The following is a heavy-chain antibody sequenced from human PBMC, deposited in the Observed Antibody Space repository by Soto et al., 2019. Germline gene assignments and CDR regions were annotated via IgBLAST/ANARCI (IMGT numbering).Heavy chain of an antibody. Sequence: QVQLQQWGAGLLKPSETLSLTCAVYGGSFSGYYWSWIRQPPGKGLEWIGEINHSGSTNYNPSLKSRVTLSVDTSKNQFSLTLSSVTAADTAVYYCASPAIAAAVSAFEDWGQGTLVTVSS. CDR2: INHSGST. V-gene: IGHV4-34*01. D-gene: IGHD6-13*01. CDR1: GGSFSGYY. CDR3: ASPAIAAAVSAFED. J-gene: IGHJ4*02.